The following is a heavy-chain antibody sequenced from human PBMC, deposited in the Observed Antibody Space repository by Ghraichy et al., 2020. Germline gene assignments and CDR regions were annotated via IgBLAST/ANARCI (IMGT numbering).Heavy chain of an antibody. J-gene: IGHJ6*02. CDR1: GFTVSSNY. CDR3: ARNIIVATNVYYYYYYGMDV. CDR2: IYSGGST. Sequence: GGSLRLSCAASGFTVSSNYMSWVRQAPGKGLEWVSVIYSGGSTYYADSVKGRFTISRHNSKHTLYLQMNSLRAEDTAVYYCARNIIVATNVYYYYYYGMDVWGQGTTVTVSS. D-gene: IGHD5-12*01. V-gene: IGHV3-53*04.